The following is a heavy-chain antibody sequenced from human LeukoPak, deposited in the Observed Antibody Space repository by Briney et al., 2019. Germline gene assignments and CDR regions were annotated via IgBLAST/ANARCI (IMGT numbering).Heavy chain of an antibody. CDR1: GYSISSTYY. CDR3: ARVNAPAATFDY. Sequence: PSETLSLTCTVSGYSISSTYYGAWIRQPPGKGLEWIATISHSGNTYYTPSLESRLTISLDTSKNHFSLRLSSVTAADTAVYYCARVNAPAATFDYWGLGTLVAVSS. J-gene: IGHJ4*02. D-gene: IGHD1-1*01. CDR2: ISHSGNT. V-gene: IGHV4-38-2*02.